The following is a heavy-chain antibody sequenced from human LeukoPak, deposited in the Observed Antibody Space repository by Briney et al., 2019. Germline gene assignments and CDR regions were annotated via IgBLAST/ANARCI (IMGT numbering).Heavy chain of an antibody. CDR2: ISSSSNYI. D-gene: IGHD3-9*01. Sequence: GGSLRLSCAASGFTFSSYSMNWVRQAPGKGLEWVSSISSSSNYIYYADSVKGRFTISRDNAKNSLYLQMNSLTTEDTALYYCAKDNYDILTGTAWGYFDLWGRGTLVTVSS. CDR1: GFTFSSYS. J-gene: IGHJ2*01. CDR3: AKDNYDILTGTAWGYFDL. V-gene: IGHV3-21*04.